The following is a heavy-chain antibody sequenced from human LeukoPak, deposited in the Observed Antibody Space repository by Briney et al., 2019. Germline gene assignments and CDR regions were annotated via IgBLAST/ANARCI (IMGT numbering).Heavy chain of an antibody. Sequence: PGGSLRLSCAASGFTFDDYTMHWVRQAPGKGLEWVSLISWDGGSTYYADYVKGRFTISRDNNKNSLYLQMSSLRTEDTALYYCAKARYCSSTSCPDNWFDPWGQGTLVTVSS. CDR3: AKARYCSSTSCPDNWFDP. V-gene: IGHV3-43*01. CDR2: ISWDGGST. J-gene: IGHJ5*02. CDR1: GFTFDDYT. D-gene: IGHD2-2*01.